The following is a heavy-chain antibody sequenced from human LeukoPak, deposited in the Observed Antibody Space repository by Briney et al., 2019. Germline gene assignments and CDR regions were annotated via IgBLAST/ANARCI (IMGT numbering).Heavy chain of an antibody. CDR1: GGTFSSYA. Sequence: VKVSCKASGGTFSSYAISWVRQAPGQGLELMGRIIPILGIANYAQKFQGRVTITADKSTSTAYMELSSLRSEDTAVYYCARVNGYSSSWYLPQYYYYGMDVWGQGTTVTVSS. V-gene: IGHV1-69*04. CDR3: ARVNGYSSSWYLPQYYYYGMDV. CDR2: IIPILGIA. D-gene: IGHD6-13*01. J-gene: IGHJ6*02.